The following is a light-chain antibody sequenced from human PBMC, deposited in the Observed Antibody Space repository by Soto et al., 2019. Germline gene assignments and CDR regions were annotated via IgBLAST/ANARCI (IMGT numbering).Light chain of an antibody. J-gene: IGKJ1*01. Sequence: AIRMTQSPSSFSASTGDRVTITCRASQGISSYLAWYQQKPGKAPKLLIYAASTLQSGVPSRFSGSGSGTDFTLTISCLQSEDFATYYCQQYETYSWTFGQGTKVDIK. CDR2: AAS. V-gene: IGKV1-8*01. CDR3: QQYETYSWT. CDR1: QGISSY.